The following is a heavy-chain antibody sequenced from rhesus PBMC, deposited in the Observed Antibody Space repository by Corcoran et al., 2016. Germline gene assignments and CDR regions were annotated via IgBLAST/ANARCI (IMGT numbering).Heavy chain of an antibody. Sequence: EVQLVESGGGLAKPGGSLRLSCAASGFTFSSYWMNWVRQAPGKGLEGGSYISNGGGSTYYADSMKGLFTISRDNSKNSLSLQMNSLRAEDTAVYYCAKRGGRTYYYDSGYYLHWGQGVLVTVSS. CDR3: AKRGGRTYYYDSGYYLH. J-gene: IGHJ4*01. D-gene: IGHD3-28*01. CDR2: ISNGGGST. V-gene: IGHV3S25*01. CDR1: GFTFSSYW.